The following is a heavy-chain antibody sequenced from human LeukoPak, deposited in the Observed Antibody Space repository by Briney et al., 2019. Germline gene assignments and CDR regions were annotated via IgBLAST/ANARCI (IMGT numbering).Heavy chain of an antibody. V-gene: IGHV3-30*02. CDR1: GFTFSNYG. CDR3: AKDRCIGTNCYYFDY. CDR2: IQYDGSNK. D-gene: IGHD2-2*01. J-gene: IGHJ4*02. Sequence: GGSLRLSCAASGFTFSNYGLHWVRQAPGKGLEWVTFIQYDGSNKYYADSVKGRFTISRDNSKNTLYLQMNSLRAEDTAVYYCAKDRCIGTNCYYFDYWGQGTLVTVSS.